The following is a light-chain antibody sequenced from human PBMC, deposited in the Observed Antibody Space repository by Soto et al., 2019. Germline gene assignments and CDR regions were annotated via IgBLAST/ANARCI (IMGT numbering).Light chain of an antibody. V-gene: IGLV2-8*01. CDR2: EVT. J-gene: IGLJ3*02. CDR3: SSYAASNNFYFV. Sequence: QSALTQPPSASGSPGQSVTISCTGPSSDVGGYNYVSWYQQYPGRAPKLMIYEVTKRPSGVPDRFSGSKSGNTASLTVSGLQAKDEADYYCSSYAASNNFYFVFGGGTKLTVL. CDR1: SSDVGGYNY.